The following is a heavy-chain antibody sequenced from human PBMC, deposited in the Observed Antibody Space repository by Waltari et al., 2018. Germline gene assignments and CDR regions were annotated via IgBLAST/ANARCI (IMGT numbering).Heavy chain of an antibody. V-gene: IGHV1-2*02. CDR1: GYSFTDYY. J-gene: IGHJ6*03. CDR3: ARGAYSSSSGYMDV. CDR2: INPNSGGT. D-gene: IGHD6-6*01. Sequence: QVQLVQSGAQVKKPGAEVKVSCKASGYSFTDYYKNWVRQAPGQGLEWMGWINPNSGGTNYAQKFQGRVTMTRDTSISTAYMELSRLRSDDTAVYYCARGAYSSSSGYMDVWGKGTTVTISS.